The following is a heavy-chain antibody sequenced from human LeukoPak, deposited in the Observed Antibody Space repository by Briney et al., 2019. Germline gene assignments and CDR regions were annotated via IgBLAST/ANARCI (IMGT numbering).Heavy chain of an antibody. CDR3: ARGAYYYDSSAYLSDVAY. CDR2: IWYDGSNK. V-gene: IGHV3-33*01. CDR1: GFTFNRFG. J-gene: IGHJ4*02. Sequence: GGSLRLSCATSGFTFNRFGMHWVRQAPGKGLEWVAVIWYDGSNKDYAESVKGRFTISRDNSKNTLYLQMNSLRAEDTAVYYCARGAYYYDSSAYLSDVAYWGQGTLVTVSS. D-gene: IGHD3-22*01.